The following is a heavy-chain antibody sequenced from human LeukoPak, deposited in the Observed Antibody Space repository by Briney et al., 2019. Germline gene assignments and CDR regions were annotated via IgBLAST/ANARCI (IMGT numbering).Heavy chain of an antibody. Sequence: GRSLRLSCAASGLNFNDYDMDWVRQAPGKGPEWVAVMWYDGSNTSYADSVKGRFTISRDNSKNTLYLQMNSLRAEDTAVYYCARDAGGWELPYYFDYWGQGTLVTVSS. CDR2: MWYDGSNT. CDR3: ARDAGGWELPYYFDY. D-gene: IGHD1-26*01. CDR1: GLNFNDYD. V-gene: IGHV3-33*01. J-gene: IGHJ4*02.